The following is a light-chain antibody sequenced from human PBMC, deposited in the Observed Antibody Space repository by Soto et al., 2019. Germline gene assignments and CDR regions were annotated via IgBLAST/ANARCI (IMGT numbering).Light chain of an antibody. J-gene: IGLJ1*01. CDR3: ATWDDSLNGYV. CDR2: SNG. Sequence: QSVLTQPPSASGTPGHRVTISCSGSSSNIGSNTVNWYQQLPRTAPKLLIYSNGQRPSGVPDRFSASKSGTSASLAISGLQSEDEAGYYCATWDDSLNGYVFGTGTKVTVL. V-gene: IGLV1-44*01. CDR1: SSNIGSNT.